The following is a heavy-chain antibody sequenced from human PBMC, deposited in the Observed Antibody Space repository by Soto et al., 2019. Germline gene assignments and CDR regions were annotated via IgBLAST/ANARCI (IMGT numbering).Heavy chain of an antibody. J-gene: IGHJ3*02. CDR1: GFTFSSYE. D-gene: IGHD2-15*01. Sequence: GGSLRLSCAASGFTFSSYEMNWVRQAPGKGLEWVSYISSSGSTIYYADSVKGRFTISRDNAKNSLYLQMDSLRAEDTAVYYCARVYCSGGSCYFAFDIWGQGTMVTVSS. V-gene: IGHV3-48*03. CDR2: ISSSGSTI. CDR3: ARVYCSGGSCYFAFDI.